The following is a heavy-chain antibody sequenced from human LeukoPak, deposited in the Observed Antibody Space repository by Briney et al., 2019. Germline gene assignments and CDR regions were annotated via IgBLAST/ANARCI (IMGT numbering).Heavy chain of an antibody. D-gene: IGHD5-18*01. J-gene: IGHJ4*02. CDR1: GYTFTIYY. Sequence: ASVKVSYKTSGYTFTIYYMHWVRQAPGQGLEWMGIINPSGGSTSYAQKFQGRVTMTRDMSTSTVYMELRTVRSEDTAVYYCARVGNTAMVTDYWGQGTLVTVSS. CDR2: INPSGGST. CDR3: ARVGNTAMVTDY. V-gene: IGHV1-46*01.